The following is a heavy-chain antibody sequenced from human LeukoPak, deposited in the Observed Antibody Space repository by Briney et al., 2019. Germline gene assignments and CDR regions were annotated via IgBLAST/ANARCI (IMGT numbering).Heavy chain of an antibody. D-gene: IGHD1-26*01. CDR3: ATQGGSYSYYYYMDV. CDR1: GYTFTSYD. Sequence: ASVKVSCKASGYTFTSYDINWVRHATGQGLEWMGWMNPNSGNTGYAQKFQGRVTITRNTSISTAYMELSSLRSEDTAVYYCATQGGSYSYYYYMDVWGKGTTVTVSS. J-gene: IGHJ6*03. CDR2: MNPNSGNT. V-gene: IGHV1-8*03.